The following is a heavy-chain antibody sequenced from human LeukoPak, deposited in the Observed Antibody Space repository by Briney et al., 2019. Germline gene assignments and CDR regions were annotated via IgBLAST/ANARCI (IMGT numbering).Heavy chain of an antibody. CDR3: ARIGRSDKMIAY. J-gene: IGHJ4*02. CDR1: GYTFTSYG. Sequence: ASVKVSCKASGYTFTSYGISWVRQAPGQGLEWMGWISPYNGNTDFAQKLQGRVTMTTDTSTSTAYMELRSLRSDDTAVYFCARIGRSDKMIAYWGQGTLVTVSS. D-gene: IGHD3-16*02. CDR2: ISPYNGNT. V-gene: IGHV1-18*01.